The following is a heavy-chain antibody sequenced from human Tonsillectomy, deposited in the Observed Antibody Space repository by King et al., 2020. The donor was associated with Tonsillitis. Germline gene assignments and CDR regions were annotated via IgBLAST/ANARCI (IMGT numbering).Heavy chain of an antibody. D-gene: IGHD3-3*01. CDR2: IFYSGST. CDR1: GGSISSGGYY. Sequence: QLQESGPGLVKPSQTLSLTCTVSGGSISSGGYYWSWIRQHPGKGLEWIGYIFYSGSTYYNPSLKSRVTISVDTSKNQFSLKLSSVTAAAPAVYYCARRITIFDAFDYWGQGTLVTVSS. V-gene: IGHV4-31*03. J-gene: IGHJ4*02. CDR3: ARRITIFDAFDY.